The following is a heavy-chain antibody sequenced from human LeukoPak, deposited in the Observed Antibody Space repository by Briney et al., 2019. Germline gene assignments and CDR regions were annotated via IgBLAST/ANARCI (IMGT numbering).Heavy chain of an antibody. Sequence: SETLSLTCSVSGGSISTYYWSWIRQPPGKGLEWIGYIDYSGSTNYNPSLKSRVTISVDTSKNQFSLRLSSVTAADTAVYYCARWPLGWYYFDYWGLGTLVTVSS. D-gene: IGHD6-19*01. CDR1: GGSISTYY. J-gene: IGHJ4*02. CDR3: ARWPLGWYYFDY. CDR2: IDYSGST. V-gene: IGHV4-59*08.